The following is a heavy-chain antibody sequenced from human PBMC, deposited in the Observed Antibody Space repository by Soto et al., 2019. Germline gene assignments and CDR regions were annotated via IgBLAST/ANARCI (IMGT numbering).Heavy chain of an antibody. D-gene: IGHD3-22*01. CDR2: IYYSGST. CDR1: GGSISSYY. V-gene: IGHV4-59*01. Sequence: SEPLALTCTVAGGSISSYYWSWIRKPPGKGLEWIGYIYYSGSTNYNPSLKSRVTISVDTSKNQFSLKLSSVTAADTAVYYCARVLITYYYDSSGSILGAFDIWGQGTMVTVSS. CDR3: ARVLITYYYDSSGSILGAFDI. J-gene: IGHJ3*02.